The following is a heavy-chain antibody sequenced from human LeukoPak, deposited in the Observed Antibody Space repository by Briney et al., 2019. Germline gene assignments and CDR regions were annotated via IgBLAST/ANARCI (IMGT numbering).Heavy chain of an antibody. CDR1: GYTFTGYY. CDR2: INPNSGGT. Sequence: ASVKVSCKASGYTFTGYYMHWVRQAPGQGLEWMGWINPNSGGTNYAQKFQGRVTMTRDTSISTAYMELSRLRSDDTAVYYCASVDDSSDYAYYFDYWGQGTLVTVSS. CDR3: ASVDDSSDYAYYFDY. J-gene: IGHJ4*02. V-gene: IGHV1-2*02. D-gene: IGHD3-22*01.